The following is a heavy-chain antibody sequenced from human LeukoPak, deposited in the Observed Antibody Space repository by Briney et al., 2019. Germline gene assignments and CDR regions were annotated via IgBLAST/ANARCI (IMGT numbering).Heavy chain of an antibody. CDR1: AFTFSDYS. CDR2: INSGSTYI. Sequence: KSGESLTLSCAASAFTFSDYSMNWVRQAPGKGLEWVAYINSGSTYIYYADSVKGRFTISRDNAQRSMYLQMNSLRAEDTAVYYCARGYSSSWFSYYYYYMDVWGKGTTVTVSS. CDR3: ARGYSSSWFSYYYYYMDV. J-gene: IGHJ6*03. D-gene: IGHD6-13*01. V-gene: IGHV3-21*01.